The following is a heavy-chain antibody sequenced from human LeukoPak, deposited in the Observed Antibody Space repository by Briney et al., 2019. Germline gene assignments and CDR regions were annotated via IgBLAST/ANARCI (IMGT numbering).Heavy chain of an antibody. CDR1: GGSISSYY. CDR3: ARESRIAVAGGYYFDY. Sequence: PSETLSLTCTVSGGSISSYYWSWIRQPAGKGLEWIGRIYTSGSTNYNPSLKSRVTMSVDTSKNQFSLKLSSVTAADTAVYYCARESRIAVAGGYYFDYWGQGTLVTVPS. CDR2: IYTSGST. J-gene: IGHJ4*02. D-gene: IGHD6-19*01. V-gene: IGHV4-4*07.